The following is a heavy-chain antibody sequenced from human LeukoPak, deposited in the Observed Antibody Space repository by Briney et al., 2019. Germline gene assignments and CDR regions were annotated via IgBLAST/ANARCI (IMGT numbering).Heavy chain of an antibody. CDR3: ARDRSGSYYSVHPKYYYYMDV. Sequence: GGSLRLSCAASGFTFSSYWMSWVRQAPGKGLEWVANIKQDGSEKYYVDSVKGRFTISRDNAKNSLYLQMNSLRAEDTAVYYCARDRSGSYYSVHPKYYYYMDVWGKGTTVTVSS. D-gene: IGHD1-26*01. CDR1: GFTFSSYW. CDR2: IKQDGSEK. J-gene: IGHJ6*03. V-gene: IGHV3-7*01.